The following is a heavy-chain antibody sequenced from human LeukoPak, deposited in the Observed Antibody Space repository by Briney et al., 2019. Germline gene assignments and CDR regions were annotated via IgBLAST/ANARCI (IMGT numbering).Heavy chain of an antibody. CDR1: GFTFSSYS. D-gene: IGHD3-22*01. J-gene: IGHJ4*02. CDR3: ARYSVQDYYDSCGYLPFDY. Sequence: PGGSLRLSCAASGFTFSSYSMNWVRQAPGKGVEGVSSISSSSSYIYYADSVKGRFTISRDNSKTSLYLQMNSLRAEDTAVYYCARYSVQDYYDSCGYLPFDYWGQGTLVTVSS. CDR2: ISSSSSYI. V-gene: IGHV3-21*01.